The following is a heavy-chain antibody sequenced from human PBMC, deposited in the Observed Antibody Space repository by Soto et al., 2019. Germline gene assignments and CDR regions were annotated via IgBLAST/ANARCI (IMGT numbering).Heavy chain of an antibody. J-gene: IGHJ6*02. CDR3: ARDRTGYSGYPTRYYYYGMDV. V-gene: IGHV4-31*03. CDR2: IYYSGST. Sequence: NPSETLSLTCTASGGSISSGGYYWSWIRQHPGKGLAWIGYIYYSGSTYYNPSLKSRVTISVDTSKNQFSLKLSSVTAADTAVYYCARDRTGYSGYPTRYYYYGMDVWGQGTTVTVSS. CDR1: GGSISSGGYY. D-gene: IGHD5-12*01.